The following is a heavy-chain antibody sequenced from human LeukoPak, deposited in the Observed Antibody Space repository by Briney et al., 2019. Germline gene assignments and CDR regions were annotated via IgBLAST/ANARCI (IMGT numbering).Heavy chain of an antibody. Sequence: PGGSLRLSCAASVFTFSDYYMSWIRQAPGKGLEWVSYISSSSSYTNYAESVKGRFTISRDNAKNSLYVQMNRLRAEDTAVYYCARGYSGYSFFDYWGQGTLVTVSS. CDR3: ARGYSGYSFFDY. V-gene: IGHV3-11*05. CDR1: VFTFSDYY. J-gene: IGHJ4*02. D-gene: IGHD5-12*01. CDR2: ISSSSSYT.